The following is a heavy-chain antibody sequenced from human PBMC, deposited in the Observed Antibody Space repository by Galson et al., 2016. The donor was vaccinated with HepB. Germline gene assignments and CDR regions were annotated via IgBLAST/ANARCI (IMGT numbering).Heavy chain of an antibody. D-gene: IGHD4-17*01. CDR3: ARDDYANYHFGMDV. V-gene: IGHV1-69*06. Sequence: SCKASGGTFSSYAFSWVRQAPGQGLEWMGVIIPILGTVTYAQKFQGRLTITADKSTNTAYMELSSLRSEDTALYYCARDDYANYHFGMDVWGQGTTVIVSS. J-gene: IGHJ6*02. CDR2: IIPILGTV. CDR1: GGTFSSYA.